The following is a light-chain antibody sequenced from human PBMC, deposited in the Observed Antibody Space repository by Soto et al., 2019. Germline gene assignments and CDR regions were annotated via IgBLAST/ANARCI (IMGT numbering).Light chain of an antibody. V-gene: IGLV1-47*01. CDR1: SSNIGSNY. CDR3: AAWDDSLSGSVV. CDR2: RNN. J-gene: IGLJ2*01. Sequence: QSALTQPPSASGTPGQRVTISCSGSSSNIGSNYVYWYQQLPGTAPKLLIYRNNQRPSGVPDRFSGSKSGTSASLAISGLRSEDEADYYCAAWDDSLSGSVVFDGGTQLTVL.